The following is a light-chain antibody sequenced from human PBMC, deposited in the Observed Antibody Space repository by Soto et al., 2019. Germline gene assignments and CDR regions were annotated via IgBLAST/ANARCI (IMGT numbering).Light chain of an antibody. Sequence: EVVLTQSPATLSVSPGERATLSCRASQSVSSNVAWYQHKPGRAPRLLIYGSFPRAPGIPARFSGGGSGTEFTLTISSLQSEDFALYYCQQYTHWPLTFGGGTKVELK. CDR2: GSF. J-gene: IGKJ4*01. CDR3: QQYTHWPLT. CDR1: QSVSSN. V-gene: IGKV3D-15*01.